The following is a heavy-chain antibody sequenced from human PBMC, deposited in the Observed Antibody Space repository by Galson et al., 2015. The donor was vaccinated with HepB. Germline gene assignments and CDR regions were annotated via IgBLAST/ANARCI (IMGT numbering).Heavy chain of an antibody. CDR1: GGSFSEFY. CDR2: INHVGST. CDR3: ARIYYDFLTGYLGGYYHGMDV. D-gene: IGHD3-9*01. J-gene: IGHJ6*02. V-gene: IGHV4-34*01. Sequence: LSLTCAVYGGSFSEFYWSWIRQSPGRGLEWIGEINHVGSTNYSPSLKSRVTISVDKSKSQFSLRLGSVTAADTAVYYCARIYYDFLTGYLGGYYHGMDVWGQGTTVTVSS.